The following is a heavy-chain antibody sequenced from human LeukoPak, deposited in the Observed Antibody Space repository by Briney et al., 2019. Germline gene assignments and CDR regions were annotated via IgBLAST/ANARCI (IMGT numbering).Heavy chain of an antibody. CDR3: AKDHDYYASGPI. V-gene: IGHV3-23*01. J-gene: IGHJ3*02. D-gene: IGHD3-10*01. Sequence: GGSLRLSCAASGFTFSYYAMSWVRQAPGKGLEWVSAIAGSGGGTYYADSVKGRFTISRDNSNNMLYLQMSSLRAEDTAVYYCAKDHDYYASGPIWGQGTMVTVSS. CDR1: GFTFSYYA. CDR2: IAGSGGGT.